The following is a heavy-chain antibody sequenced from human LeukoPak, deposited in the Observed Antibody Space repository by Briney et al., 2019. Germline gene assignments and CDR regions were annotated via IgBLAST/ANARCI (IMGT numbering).Heavy chain of an antibody. CDR2: INPNSGGT. J-gene: IGHJ4*02. CDR3: ARPRAHYYDSSGYYGI. D-gene: IGHD3-22*01. Sequence: ASVKVSCKASGYTFTGYYMHWVRQAPGQGLEWMGRINPNSGGTKYAQKLQGRVTMTRDTSISTAYMELSRLRSDDTAEYYCARPRAHYYDSSGYYGIWGQGTLVTVSS. V-gene: IGHV1-2*06. CDR1: GYTFTGYY.